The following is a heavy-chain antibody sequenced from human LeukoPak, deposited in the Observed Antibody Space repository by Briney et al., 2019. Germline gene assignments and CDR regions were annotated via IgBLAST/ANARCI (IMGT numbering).Heavy chain of an antibody. Sequence: SETLSLTCTVSGGSISSYYWSWIRQPPGKGLEWIGYIYYSGSTNYNPSLKSRVTISVDTSKNQFSLKLSSVTAADTAVYYCARDSSIAAAGTSNYYYYYGMDVWGQGSTVTVSS. CDR3: ARDSSIAAAGTSNYYYYYGMDV. CDR2: IYYSGST. CDR1: GGSISSYY. V-gene: IGHV4-59*01. J-gene: IGHJ6*02. D-gene: IGHD6-13*01.